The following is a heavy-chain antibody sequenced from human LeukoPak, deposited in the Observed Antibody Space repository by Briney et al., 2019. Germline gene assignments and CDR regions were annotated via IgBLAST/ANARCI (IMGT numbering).Heavy chain of an antibody. CDR2: ISGSGEI. CDR3: ARDSGSYEVPFDY. V-gene: IGHV3-23*01. D-gene: IGHD1-26*01. J-gene: IGHJ4*02. CDR1: GFTFSNYA. Sequence: GGSLRLSCVTSGFTFSNYAMSWVRQAPGKGLEWVSAISGSGEIWYADSVQGRFIISRDSSKNTLYLQMNSLRAEDTALYHCARDSGSYEVPFDYWGQGTLVTVSS.